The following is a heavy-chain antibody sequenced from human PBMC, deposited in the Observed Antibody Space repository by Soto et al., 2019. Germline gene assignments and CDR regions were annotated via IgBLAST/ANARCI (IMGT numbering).Heavy chain of an antibody. CDR1: GFTFSDYY. CDR2: ISSSGNSI. Sequence: PGGSLRLSCEASGFTFSDYYMTWIRQAPGKGLGWVSYISSSGNSIYYADSVRGRFTVSRDNAKNSLFLQMNSLRAEDTAVYYCARRAAAGRSFDYWGLGTLVTVSS. D-gene: IGHD6-13*01. V-gene: IGHV3-11*01. J-gene: IGHJ4*02. CDR3: ARRAAAGRSFDY.